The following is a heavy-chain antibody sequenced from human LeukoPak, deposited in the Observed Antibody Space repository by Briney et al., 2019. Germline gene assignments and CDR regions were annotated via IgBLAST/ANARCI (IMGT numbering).Heavy chain of an antibody. V-gene: IGHV3-48*01. Sequence: GGSLRLSCVGSGFRFSGYDMNWVRQAPGRGLEWLSYLTRTSSATWYADSVKGRFTIFRDNAKSSLYLQMNSLRVEDTAVYYCATGGSEYRSDWFDSWGQGTLVNVAS. CDR3: ATGGSEYRSDWFDS. D-gene: IGHD5-18*01. J-gene: IGHJ5*01. CDR2: LTRTSSAT. CDR1: GFRFSGYD.